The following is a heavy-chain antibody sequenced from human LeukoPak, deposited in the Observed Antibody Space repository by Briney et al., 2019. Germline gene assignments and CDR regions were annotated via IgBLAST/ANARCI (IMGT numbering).Heavy chain of an antibody. J-gene: IGHJ3*02. V-gene: IGHV4-39*01. D-gene: IGHD1-26*01. CDR2: IYYSGST. Sequence: PSETLSLTCTVSGGSISSSSYYWGWIRQPPGKGLEWIGSIYYSGSTYYNPSLKSRVTISVDTSKNQFSLKLSSVTAADTAVYYCARVPEMGWEATFAFDIWGQGTMVTVSS. CDR3: ARVPEMGWEATFAFDI. CDR1: GGSISSSSYY.